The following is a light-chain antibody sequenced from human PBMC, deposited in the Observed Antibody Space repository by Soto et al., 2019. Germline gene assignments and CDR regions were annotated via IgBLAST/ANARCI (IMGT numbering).Light chain of an antibody. V-gene: IGLV2-14*01. CDR3: SSYRKTTFPHVV. CDR2: EVT. J-gene: IGLJ2*01. Sequence: QSALTQPASVSGSPGQSITISCTGTSSDIGADDFVSWYQHHPDKTPKLIIFEVTHRPTGISHRFSASKSGNTASLTISGLEAEDEAFYYCSSYRKTTFPHVVFGGGTKVTVL. CDR1: SSDIGADDF.